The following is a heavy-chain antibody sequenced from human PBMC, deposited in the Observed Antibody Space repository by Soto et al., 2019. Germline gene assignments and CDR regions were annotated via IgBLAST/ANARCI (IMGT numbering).Heavy chain of an antibody. D-gene: IGHD2-2*01. Sequence: QVQLQASGPGLVKPSETLSLTCTVSVGSVSGGSYCWSWIRQPPGKGLECLGYVNNCGSTTYNPSLKSRVTLSVVTSKSQLSLGLSSVTAADTAVYYCASVPLTTYFDLWGRGTLVTVSS. CDR1: VGSVSGGSYC. V-gene: IGHV4-61*01. J-gene: IGHJ2*01. CDR3: ASVPLTTYFDL. CDR2: VNNCGST.